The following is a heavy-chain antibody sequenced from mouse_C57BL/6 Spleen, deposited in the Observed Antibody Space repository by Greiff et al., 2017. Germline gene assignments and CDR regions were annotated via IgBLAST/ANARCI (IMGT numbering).Heavy chain of an antibody. V-gene: IGHV2-9*01. CDR3: ANHGTTGGFAY. CDR2: IGGGGST. D-gene: IGHD1-1*01. J-gene: IGHJ3*01. Sequence: VKVVESGPGLVAPSQSLSITCTVSGFSLTSYGVDWVRQPPGKGLEWLGVIGGGGSTNYNSALMSRMSISTDNSKCPVFLKMNSLQTDDTAMYYCANHGTTGGFAYWGQGTLVTVSA. CDR1: GFSLTSYG.